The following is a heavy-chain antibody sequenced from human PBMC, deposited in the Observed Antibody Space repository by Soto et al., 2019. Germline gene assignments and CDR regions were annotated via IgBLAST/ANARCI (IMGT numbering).Heavy chain of an antibody. V-gene: IGHV1-18*01. J-gene: IGHJ6*02. CDR3: AIDSGWYIYGMDV. CDR1: GYTFTSYG. Sequence: QVQLVQSGAEVKKPGASVKVSCKASGYTFTSYGISWVRQAPGQGLEWMGWISADNGNTNYAQKLQGRVTMTTETSTSTAYMELRSLRTDDTAVYYCAIDSGWYIYGMDVWGQGTTVTDSS. CDR2: ISADNGNT. D-gene: IGHD6-19*01.